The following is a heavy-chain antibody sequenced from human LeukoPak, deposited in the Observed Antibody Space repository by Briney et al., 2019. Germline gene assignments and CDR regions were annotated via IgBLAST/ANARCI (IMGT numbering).Heavy chain of an antibody. CDR1: GYTFTSYY. Sequence: ASGKVSCKASGYTFTSYYMHWVREAPGQGLEWMGIINPSGGSTSYEQKFQGRGTMTRDTSTSTVYMELSSLRSEDTAVYYCARGIAAAGYYFDYWGQRTLVTVCS. CDR3: ARGIAAAGYYFDY. V-gene: IGHV1-46*01. D-gene: IGHD6-13*01. CDR2: INPSGGST. J-gene: IGHJ4*02.